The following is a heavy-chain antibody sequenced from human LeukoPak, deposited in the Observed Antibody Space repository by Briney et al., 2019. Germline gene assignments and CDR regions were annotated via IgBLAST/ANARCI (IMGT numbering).Heavy chain of an antibody. CDR3: ARDPSYSSSWSGWFDP. D-gene: IGHD6-13*01. CDR1: GGSISSYY. CDR2: IYYSGST. Sequence: SETLSLTCTVSGGSISSYYWSWIRQPPGKGLEWIGYIYYSGSTNYNPSLKSRVTISVDTSENQFSLKLSSVTAADTAVYYCARDPSYSSSWSGWFDPWGQGTLVTVSS. J-gene: IGHJ5*02. V-gene: IGHV4-59*01.